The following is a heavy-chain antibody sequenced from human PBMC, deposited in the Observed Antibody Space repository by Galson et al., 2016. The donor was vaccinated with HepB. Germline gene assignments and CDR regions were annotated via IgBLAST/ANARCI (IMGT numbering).Heavy chain of an antibody. V-gene: IGHV3-21*01. Sequence: SLRLSCAGSGFTFSSYTMNWVRQAPGKGLEWVASVSTSSTYMYHANSVKGRFTISRDNAKNSLFLQMNGLRAEDTAVYYCARDLERSPLLIWKTDAFDLWGPGTMVTVSS. J-gene: IGHJ3*01. CDR1: GFTFSSYT. CDR3: ARDLERSPLLIWKTDAFDL. CDR2: VSTSSTYM. D-gene: IGHD2-8*01.